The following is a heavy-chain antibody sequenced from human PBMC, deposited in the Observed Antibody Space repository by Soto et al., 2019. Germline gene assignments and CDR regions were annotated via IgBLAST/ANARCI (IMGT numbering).Heavy chain of an antibody. V-gene: IGHV3-30-3*01. J-gene: IGHJ3*02. CDR1: GFTFSSYA. CDR3: ARSRRLGAVTPRLDAFDI. D-gene: IGHD4-4*01. Sequence: QVQLVESGGGVVQPGRSLRLSCAASGFTFSSYAIHWVRQAPGKGLEWVAVISYDGSNKYYADSVKGRFTISRDNSKNTLYLQMNSLRAEDTAVYYCARSRRLGAVTPRLDAFDIWGQGTMVTVS. CDR2: ISYDGSNK.